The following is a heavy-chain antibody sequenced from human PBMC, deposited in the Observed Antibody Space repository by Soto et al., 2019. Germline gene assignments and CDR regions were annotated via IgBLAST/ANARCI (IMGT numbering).Heavy chain of an antibody. Sequence: GGSLRLSCAASGFTFSSYSMNWVRQAPGKGLEWVSSISSSSSYIYYADSVKGRFTISRDNAKNSLYLQMNSLRAEDTAVYYCARDLYAAYYDFWSGYHEFHYYYYYGMDVWGQGTTVTVSS. V-gene: IGHV3-21*01. J-gene: IGHJ6*02. CDR2: ISSSSSYI. CDR1: GFTFSSYS. D-gene: IGHD3-3*01. CDR3: ARDLYAAYYDFWSGYHEFHYYYYYGMDV.